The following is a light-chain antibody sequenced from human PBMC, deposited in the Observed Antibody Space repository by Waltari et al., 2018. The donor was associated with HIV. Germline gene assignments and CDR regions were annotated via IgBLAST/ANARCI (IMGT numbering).Light chain of an antibody. V-gene: IGLV3-21*02. CDR1: NIGSKS. CDR3: QVWDSSSDHRRV. CDR2: DDR. Sequence: SYVLTQPPSVSVAPGQTARITCGGNNIGSKSVHWYQQKPGQAPVLVVYDDRDRPSGIPERFSGSNSGNTATLTISRVEVGDEADYYCQVWDSSSDHRRVFGGGTKLTVL. J-gene: IGLJ2*01.